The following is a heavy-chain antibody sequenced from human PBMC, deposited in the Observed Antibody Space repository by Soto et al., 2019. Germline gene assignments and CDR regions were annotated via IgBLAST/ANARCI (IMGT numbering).Heavy chain of an antibody. V-gene: IGHV4-34*01. D-gene: IGHD2-21*01. CDR2: INHSGSA. J-gene: IGHJ6*02. CDR1: GGSFSGYI. CDR3: ARGDGCGGNCFYGMDV. Sequence: SETLSLSCDVYGGSFSGYIWTWIRQTPGKGLQWIGQINHSGSANYNPSLKSRVTISVHTSKNQFSLKLNSVTAADTAVYYCARGDGCGGNCFYGMDVWGQGTTVT.